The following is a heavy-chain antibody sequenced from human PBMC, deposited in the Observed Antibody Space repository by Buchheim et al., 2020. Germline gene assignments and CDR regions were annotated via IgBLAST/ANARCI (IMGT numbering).Heavy chain of an antibody. CDR2: IYHSGST. D-gene: IGHD6-13*01. V-gene: IGHV4-30-2*01. CDR1: GGSISSGGYS. J-gene: IGHJ6*02. Sequence: QLQLQESGSGLVKPSQTLSLTCAVSGGSISSGGYSWSWIRQPPGKGLKWIGYIYHSGSTYYNPSLKSRVTMSVDRSKNQFSLKLSSVTAADTAVYYCARAGIAAAGNYGMDVWGQGTT. CDR3: ARAGIAAAGNYGMDV.